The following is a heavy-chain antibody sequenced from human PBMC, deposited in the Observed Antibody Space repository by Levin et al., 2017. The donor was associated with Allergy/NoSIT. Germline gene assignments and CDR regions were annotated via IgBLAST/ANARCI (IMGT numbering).Heavy chain of an antibody. CDR3: ARATNHYYGRGFDY. CDR1: GFSLTTSGMC. CDR2: IDWDDDK. D-gene: IGHD3-10*01. V-gene: IGHV2-70*11. Sequence: SGPTLVKPTQTLTLTCTFSGFSLTTSGMCVSWIRQPPGNALEWLARIDWDDDKYYSTSLKTRLTISRDTSKNQVVLTMTSMYPGDTATYYCARATNHYYGRGFDYWGQGTPVTVSS. J-gene: IGHJ4*02.